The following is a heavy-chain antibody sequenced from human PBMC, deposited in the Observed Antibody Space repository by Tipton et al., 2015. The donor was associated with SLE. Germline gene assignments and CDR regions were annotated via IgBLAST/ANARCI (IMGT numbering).Heavy chain of an antibody. D-gene: IGHD6-19*01. V-gene: IGHV4-38-2*02. CDR1: GYSISSGYY. J-gene: IGHJ3*02. CDR2: IYQSVTT. CDR3: ARQGTDGWYDAFDI. Sequence: TLSLTCTVSGYSISSGYYWGWIRQPPGTGLEWIGSIYQSVTTNYNPSLNSRVTISVDTSKNQFSLNLSSVTAADTAVYYCARQGTDGWYDAFDIWGPGTMVTVSS.